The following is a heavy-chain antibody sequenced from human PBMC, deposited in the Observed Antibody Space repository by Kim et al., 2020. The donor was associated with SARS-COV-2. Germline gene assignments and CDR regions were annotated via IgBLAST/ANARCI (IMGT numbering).Heavy chain of an antibody. V-gene: IGHV3-48*02. J-gene: IGHJ5*02. CDR3: ARGDYYDSSGYYSS. D-gene: IGHD3-22*01. Sequence: ADSVKGRFTSSRDKAKNSLYLQMNSLRDEDTAVYYCARGDYYDSSGYYSSWGQGTLVTVSS.